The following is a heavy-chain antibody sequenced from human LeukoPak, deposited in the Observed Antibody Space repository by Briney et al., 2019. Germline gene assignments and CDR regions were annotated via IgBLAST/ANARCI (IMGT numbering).Heavy chain of an antibody. Sequence: SETLSLTCTVSGGSISSATYYWGWIRQPPGKGLEWIGGIYYSGTTYYNPSLKSRVTFSVDTSNNQFSLKLRSLTAADTAVYYCARSVYWAAAPAPFDSWGQGALVIVSS. D-gene: IGHD5/OR15-5a*01. CDR2: IYYSGTT. V-gene: IGHV4-39*01. J-gene: IGHJ4*02. CDR3: ARSVYWAAAPAPFDS. CDR1: GGSISSATYY.